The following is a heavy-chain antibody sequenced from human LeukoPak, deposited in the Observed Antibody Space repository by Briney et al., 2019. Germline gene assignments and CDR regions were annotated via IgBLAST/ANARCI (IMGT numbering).Heavy chain of an antibody. D-gene: IGHD3-10*01. CDR2: IYYSGST. CDR1: GGSISSGSYS. J-gene: IGHJ4*02. Sequence: SETLSLTCAVSGGSISSGSYSWSWIRQPPGKGLEWIGYIYYSGSTYYNPSLKSRVTISVDTSKNQFSLKLSSVTAADTAVYYCARESMVRGVIDYWGQGTLVTVSS. V-gene: IGHV4-31*11. CDR3: ARESMVRGVIDY.